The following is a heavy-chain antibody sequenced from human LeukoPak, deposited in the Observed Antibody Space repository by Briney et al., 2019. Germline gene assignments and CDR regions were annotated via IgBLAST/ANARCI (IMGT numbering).Heavy chain of an antibody. CDR3: ARQAAAGTLVRDYYGMDV. Sequence: GESLQISCKGPGYRFTSYWIGWVRQLPGKGLEWMGIIYPGDSDTRYSPSFQGQVTISADKSISTAYLQWSSLKASDTAIYYCARQAAAGTLVRDYYGMDVWGQGTTVTVSS. CDR1: GYRFTSYW. CDR2: IYPGDSDT. V-gene: IGHV5-51*01. J-gene: IGHJ6*02. D-gene: IGHD6-13*01.